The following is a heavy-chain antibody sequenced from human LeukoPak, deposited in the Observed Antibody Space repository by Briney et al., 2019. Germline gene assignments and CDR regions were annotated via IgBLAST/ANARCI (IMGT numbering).Heavy chain of an antibody. CDR3: AKNGDRGAYCSGGSCYPYYYYMDV. D-gene: IGHD2-15*01. V-gene: IGHV3-23*01. CDR1: GFSFSSYG. CDR2: ISSTGGTT. Sequence: GGTLRPSCAASGFSFSSYGMSWVRQAPGKGLEWVSAISSTGGTTYYADSVKGRFTISRDNSKNTLYLQMNSLRAEDTAIYYCAKNGDRGAYCSGGSCYPYYYYMDVWGKGTTVTISS. J-gene: IGHJ6*03.